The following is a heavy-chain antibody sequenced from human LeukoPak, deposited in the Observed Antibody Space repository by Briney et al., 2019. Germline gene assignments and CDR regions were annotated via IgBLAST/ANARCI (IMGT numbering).Heavy chain of an antibody. J-gene: IGHJ6*02. CDR1: GFSFSNYA. CDR2: ISGNGAT. CDR3: VRSTGYFYYGMDV. Sequence: QTGGSLRPSCAASGFSFSNYAIYWVRQAPGEGLEWVSVISGNGATTYADSVKGRFTISRDNSRNTVYLQMDNVRAEDMAVYYCVRSTGYFYYGMDVWGQGTTVTVS. V-gene: IGHV3-23*01. D-gene: IGHD2-21*01.